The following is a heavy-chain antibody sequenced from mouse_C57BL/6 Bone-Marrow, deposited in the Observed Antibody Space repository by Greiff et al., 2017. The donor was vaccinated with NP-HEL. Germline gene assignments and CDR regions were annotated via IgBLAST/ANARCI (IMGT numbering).Heavy chain of an antibody. D-gene: IGHD1-1*01. V-gene: IGHV5-12*01. CDR1: GFTFSDYY. CDR2: ISNGGGST. J-gene: IGHJ4*01. CDR3: ARPPYYGSSYDYYAMDY. Sequence: EVQGVESGGGLVQPGGSLKLSCAASGFTFSDYYMYWVRQTPEKRLEWVAYISNGGGSTYYPDTVKGRFTISRDNAKNTLYLQMSRLKSEDTAMYYCARPPYYGSSYDYYAMDYWGQGTSVTVSS.